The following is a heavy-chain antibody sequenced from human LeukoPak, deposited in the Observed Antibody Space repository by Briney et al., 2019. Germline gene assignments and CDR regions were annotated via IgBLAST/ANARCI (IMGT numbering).Heavy chain of an antibody. D-gene: IGHD4-23*01. CDR3: ASGWVRTVFDY. J-gene: IGHJ4*02. Sequence: SETLSLTCAVYGGPFSGYYWSWIRQPPGKGLEWIGEINHSGSTNYNPSLKSRVTISVDTSKNQFSLKLSSVTAADTAVYYCASGWVRTVFDYWGQGTLVTVSS. CDR2: INHSGST. V-gene: IGHV4-34*01. CDR1: GGPFSGYY.